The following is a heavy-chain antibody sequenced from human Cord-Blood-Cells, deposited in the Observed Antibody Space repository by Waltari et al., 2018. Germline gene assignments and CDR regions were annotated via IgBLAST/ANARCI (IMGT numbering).Heavy chain of an antibody. CDR3: ARDSKRITIFGVVYNWFDP. Sequence: QVQLVQSGAEVKKPGSSVKVSCKASGGTFSSYAISWVRQAPGQGLEWMGGIIPIFGTANDAQKCQGRVTITADESTSTAYMELSSLRSEDTAVYYCARDSKRITIFGVVYNWFDPWGQGTLVTVSS. CDR2: IIPIFGTA. V-gene: IGHV1-69*01. J-gene: IGHJ5*02. D-gene: IGHD3-3*01. CDR1: GGTFSSYA.